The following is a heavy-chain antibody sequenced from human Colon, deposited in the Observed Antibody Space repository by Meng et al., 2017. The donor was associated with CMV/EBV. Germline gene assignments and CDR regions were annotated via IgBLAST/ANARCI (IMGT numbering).Heavy chain of an antibody. CDR3: TREGFDY. J-gene: IGHJ4*02. Sequence: QVQLLQSGVEVKKPGTSVNLSCKASGYTLTGYWMHWVRQAPGQGLEWMGRIKPSTGDTNYAQNFQGRVTVTRDTSISTVYMEVNSLTSDDTAVYYCTREGFDYWGQGALVTVSS. CDR1: GYTLTGYW. V-gene: IGHV1-2*06. CDR2: IKPSTGDT.